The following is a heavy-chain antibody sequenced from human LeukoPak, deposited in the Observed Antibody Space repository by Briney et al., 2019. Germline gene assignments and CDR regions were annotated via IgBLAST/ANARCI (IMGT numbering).Heavy chain of an antibody. CDR3: ARGDILVVPADMGYNSGMDV. Sequence: GASVKVSCKASGYTFTSYDINWVRQATGQGLEWMGWMNPNSGNTGYAQKFQGRVTMTRNTSISTAYMELSSLRSEDTAVYYCARGDILVVPADMGYNSGMDVWGQGPRSPSP. CDR2: MNPNSGNT. D-gene: IGHD2-2*01. J-gene: IGHJ6*02. CDR1: GYTFTSYD. V-gene: IGHV1-8*01.